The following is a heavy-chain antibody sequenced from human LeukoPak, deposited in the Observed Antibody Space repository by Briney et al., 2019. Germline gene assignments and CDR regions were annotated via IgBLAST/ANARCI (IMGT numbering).Heavy chain of an antibody. Sequence: GGSLRLSCAASGFTFSSYSMNWVRQAPGKGLEWVSSISSSSSYIYYADSVKGRFTISRDNAKNSLYLQMSSLRAEDTAVYYCARLYDGSAYHADHFDYWGQGTLVIVSS. J-gene: IGHJ4*02. CDR1: GFTFSSYS. V-gene: IGHV3-21*01. CDR3: ARLYDGSAYHADHFDY. D-gene: IGHD3-22*01. CDR2: ISSSSSYI.